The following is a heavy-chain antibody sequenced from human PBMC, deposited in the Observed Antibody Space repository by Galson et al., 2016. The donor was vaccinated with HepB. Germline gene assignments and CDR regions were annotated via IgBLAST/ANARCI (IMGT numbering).Heavy chain of an antibody. CDR1: GFIFSDNA. V-gene: IGHV3-23*01. D-gene: IGHD3-22*01. Sequence: SLRLSCAASGFIFSDNAMSWVRQAPGKGLEWVSAISGRGGSTYYADSVKGRFTISRDNSEDTLYLQMSSLRAEDAAVYYCAQSTLKRPYNSSWYYFHYWGKGTLVTVST. CDR3: AQSTLKRPYNSSWYYFHY. J-gene: IGHJ4*02. CDR2: ISGRGGST.